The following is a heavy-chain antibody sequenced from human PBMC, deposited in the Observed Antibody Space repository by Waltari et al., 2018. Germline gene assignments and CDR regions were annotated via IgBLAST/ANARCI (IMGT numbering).Heavy chain of an antibody. CDR1: AGSISPTSYS. D-gene: IGHD1-26*01. Sequence: QVQMQESGPGLVRPSETLSLTSAVPAGSISPTSYSWGWIRQPPGKGLEWIASFNYGGNTYYNPSLKSRFTISGDTSKNQFSLNLTSVTAADTAVYYCARGLGAIYWGHGTLVTVSS. CDR3: ARGLGAIY. J-gene: IGHJ4*01. CDR2: FNYGGNT. V-gene: IGHV4-39*07.